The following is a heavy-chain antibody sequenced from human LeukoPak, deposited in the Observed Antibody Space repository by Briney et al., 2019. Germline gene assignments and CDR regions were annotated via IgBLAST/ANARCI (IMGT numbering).Heavy chain of an antibody. CDR2: INSDGSST. V-gene: IGHV3-74*01. CDR3: ARDTYYYDSSGYYQHIDY. CDR1: GFTFSSYW. D-gene: IGHD3-22*01. J-gene: IGHJ4*02. Sequence: GGSLRLSCAASGFTFSSYWMHWVRQAPGKGLVWGSRINSDGSSTSYADSVKGRFTISRDNAKNTLYLQMNSLRAEDTAVYYCARDTYYYDSSGYYQHIDYWGQGTLVTVSS.